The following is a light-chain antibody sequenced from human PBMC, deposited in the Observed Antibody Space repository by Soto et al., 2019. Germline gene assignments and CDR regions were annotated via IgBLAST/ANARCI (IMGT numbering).Light chain of an antibody. CDR2: AVS. CDR3: QQSHRAPLT. Sequence: DIQMTQSPSSLSASVGDRVTITCRASQSISSYLNWYQQKPGRAPRLLIYAVSILQSGVPSRFSGSGSGIDFTLTISGLQPEDFAVYYCQQSHRAPLTFGGGTKVDNK. CDR1: QSISSY. J-gene: IGKJ4*01. V-gene: IGKV1-39*01.